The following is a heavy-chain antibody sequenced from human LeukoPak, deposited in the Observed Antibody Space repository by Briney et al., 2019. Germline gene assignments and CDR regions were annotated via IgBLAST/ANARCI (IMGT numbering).Heavy chain of an antibody. CDR3: ARTYSNSPGPNDD. V-gene: IGHV3-53*01. J-gene: IGHJ4*02. CDR2: FYSGGNT. D-gene: IGHD6-6*01. CDR1: GFSVTTYY. Sequence: GGSLRLSCAASGFSVTTYYMSWVRQAPGKGLEWVSVFYSGGNTYYADSVKGRFTISRDKSKNTLYLQMNSLRADDTAVYYCARTYSNSPGPNDDWGRGTLVTVSS.